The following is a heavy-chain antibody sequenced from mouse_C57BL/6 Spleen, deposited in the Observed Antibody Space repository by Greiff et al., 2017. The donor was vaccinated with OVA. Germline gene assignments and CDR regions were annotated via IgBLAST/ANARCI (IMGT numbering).Heavy chain of an antibody. CDR1: GYTFTSYW. CDR3: ARPFPVGAHGYFDV. D-gene: IGHD1-1*01. V-gene: IGHV1-53*01. Sequence: QVQLQQPGTELVKPGASVKLSCKASGYTFTSYWMPWVKQRPGQGLEWIGNINPSNGGTNCNEKFKSKATLTVGKSYSTAYMQLSSLTSEYAAVYYCARPFPVGAHGYFDVWGTGTTVTVSS. J-gene: IGHJ1*03. CDR2: INPSNGGT.